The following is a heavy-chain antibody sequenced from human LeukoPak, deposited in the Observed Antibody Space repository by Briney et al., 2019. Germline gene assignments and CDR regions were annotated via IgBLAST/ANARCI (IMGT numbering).Heavy chain of an antibody. CDR3: AATIRGTYGMDV. CDR1: GLRFSSYC. CDR2: INGDGGDS. D-gene: IGHD3-10*01. J-gene: IGHJ6*02. V-gene: IGHV3-74*01. Sequence: GGSLRLSGAASGLRFSSYCMHWVRQAPGKGLLWVSRINGDGGDSTYVDSVKGRFTIARDNTKRTLYLEMNSLRGEDTAVYYCAATIRGTYGMDVWGQGTTVTVSS.